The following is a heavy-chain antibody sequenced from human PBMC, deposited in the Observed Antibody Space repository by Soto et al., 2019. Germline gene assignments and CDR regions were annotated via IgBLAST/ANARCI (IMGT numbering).Heavy chain of an antibody. J-gene: IGHJ4*02. Sequence: QVQLVQSGAEVKKPGSSVKVSCRASGGSFNSYAINWVRQAPGQGLEWMGGIIPLFGTTYYAQKFQGRVTITADESTTTAYMDLNSLEFEDTALYYCARPLRYDDSWMGYPPFDYWGQGTLVTVSS. CDR1: GGSFNSYA. CDR2: IIPLFGTT. V-gene: IGHV1-69*01. D-gene: IGHD3-3*01. CDR3: ARPLRYDDSWMGYPPFDY.